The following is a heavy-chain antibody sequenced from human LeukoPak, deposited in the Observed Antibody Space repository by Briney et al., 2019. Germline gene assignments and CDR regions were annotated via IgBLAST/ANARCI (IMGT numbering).Heavy chain of an antibody. CDR1: GYTFTSFA. CDR3: ARSTAITMIVVDP. J-gene: IGHJ5*02. Sequence: ASVKVSCKASGYTFTSFAISWVRQAPGQGLEWMGWSSAYNGNTIYAQKLQGRVTMTTDTSASTAYMEVRSLRSDDTAVYYCARSTAITMIVVDPWGQGTLVTVSS. CDR2: SSAYNGNT. V-gene: IGHV1-18*01. D-gene: IGHD3-22*01.